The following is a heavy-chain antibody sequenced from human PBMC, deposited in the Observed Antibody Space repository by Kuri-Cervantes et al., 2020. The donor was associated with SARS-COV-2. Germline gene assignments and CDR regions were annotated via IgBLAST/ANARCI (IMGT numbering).Heavy chain of an antibody. CDR1: GGTFGNDA. CDR2: VVHLSGTP. J-gene: IGHJ4*02. CDR3: ARDHRGSVYHDPTDF. Sequence: SVKVSCKASGGTFGNDAINWVRQAPGQGLEWMGGVVHLSGTPHYAQKFQGRVAITADKSTGTAYMELSSLTSEDTAIYYCARDHRGSVYHDPTDFWGQGTLVTVSS. V-gene: IGHV1-69*06. D-gene: IGHD5/OR15-5a*01.